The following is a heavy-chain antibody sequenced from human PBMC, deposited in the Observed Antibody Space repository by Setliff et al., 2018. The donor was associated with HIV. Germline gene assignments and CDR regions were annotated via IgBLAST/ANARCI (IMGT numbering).Heavy chain of an antibody. CDR3: ARAPAHEHATGWYSSSNRFGP. CDR2: IIPLFGTA. Sequence: SVKVSCTAAGGTFSGHAINWVRPAPGQGVEWMGEIIPLFGTAHYAQRFQGRVTITADHSTSTAYMELSRLNSADTAVYYCARAPAHEHATGWYSSSNRFGPWGQGTLVTVSS. J-gene: IGHJ5*02. D-gene: IGHD1-26*01. CDR1: GGTFSGHA. V-gene: IGHV1-69*13.